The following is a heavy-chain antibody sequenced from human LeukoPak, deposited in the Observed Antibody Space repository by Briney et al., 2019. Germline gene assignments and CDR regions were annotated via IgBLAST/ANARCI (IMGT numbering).Heavy chain of an antibody. J-gene: IGHJ4*02. D-gene: IGHD2-21*02. Sequence: ASVKVSCKASGYTFTGYYMHWVRQAPGQGLEWMGWINPNSGGTNYAQKFQGRVTMTRDTSISTAYMELSRLRSDDTAVYYCARDQDPAYCGGDCYSGFDYWGQGTLVTVSS. V-gene: IGHV1-2*02. CDR1: GYTFTGYY. CDR2: INPNSGGT. CDR3: ARDQDPAYCGGDCYSGFDY.